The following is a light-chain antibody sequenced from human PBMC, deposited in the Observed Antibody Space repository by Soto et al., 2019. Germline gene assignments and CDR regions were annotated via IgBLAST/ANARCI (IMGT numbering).Light chain of an antibody. Sequence: EIVLTQSPGTLSLSPGESATLSCRASQSVSSTYLAWYQQKPGQAPRLLIYDASTRAAGIPDRFSGSGSGTDFTLTISRLEAEDFAVYYCHQYASSPWTFGQGAKVEIK. CDR1: QSVSSTY. J-gene: IGKJ1*01. CDR2: DAS. CDR3: HQYASSPWT. V-gene: IGKV3-20*01.